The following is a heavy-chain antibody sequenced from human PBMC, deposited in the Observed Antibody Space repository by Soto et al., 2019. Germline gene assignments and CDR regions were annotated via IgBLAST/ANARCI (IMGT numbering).Heavy chain of an antibody. CDR3: ARGALDSSSWSDYYYHGMDV. CDR2: IIPIFGTA. CDR1: GGTFSSYA. D-gene: IGHD6-13*01. Sequence: SVKVCCKASGGTFSSYAISWVRQAPGQGLEWMGGIIPIFGTANYAQKFQGRVTITADESTSTAYMELSSLRSEDTAVYYCARGALDSSSWSDYYYHGMDVWGQGTTVTVSS. V-gene: IGHV1-69*13. J-gene: IGHJ6*02.